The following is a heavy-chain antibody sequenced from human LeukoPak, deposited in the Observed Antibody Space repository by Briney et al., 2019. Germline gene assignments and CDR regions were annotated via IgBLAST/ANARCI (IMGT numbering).Heavy chain of an antibody. CDR3: AKDERNWNYNLASQTYD. D-gene: IGHD1-7*01. CDR1: GFRFSSYA. CDR2: ISGSGVST. J-gene: IGHJ4*02. V-gene: IGHV3-23*01. Sequence: GGSLRLSCAASGFRFSSYAMSWVRQAPGKGLEWVSAISGSGVSTYYADSVKGRFTVSRDNSKNTLYLQVSSLRAEDTAVYYCAKDERNWNYNLASQTYDWGQGTLVTVSS.